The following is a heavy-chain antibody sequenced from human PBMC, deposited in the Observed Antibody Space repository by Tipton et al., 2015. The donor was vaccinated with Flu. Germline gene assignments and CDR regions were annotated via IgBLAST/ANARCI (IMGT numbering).Heavy chain of an antibody. Sequence: SLRLSCAASGFTFDDYAMHWVRQAPGEGLEWVSGISWNSGSTGYADSVKGRFTISRDNAKSSLYLQMTSLRAEDTALYYCARAPTFTEGYYYMDVWGKGTTVTVSS. V-gene: IGHV3-9*01. CDR3: ARAPTFTEGYYYMDV. CDR2: ISWNSGST. J-gene: IGHJ6*03. CDR1: GFTFDDYA. D-gene: IGHD4-11*01.